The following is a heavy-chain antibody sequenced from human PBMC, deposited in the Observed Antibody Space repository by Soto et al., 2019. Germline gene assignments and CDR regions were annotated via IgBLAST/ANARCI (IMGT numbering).Heavy chain of an antibody. CDR2: ISSSGSTT. CDR1: GFTFGSYS. Sequence: EVQLVESGGGLVQPGGSLRLSCAASGFTFGSYSMNWVRQGPGKGLQWVSYISSSGSTTTYADSVKGRFTISRDNAENSLYLQMNTLRAEDTAVYYCARGGYSQVVGSTDYYFYMDVWGKGTTVTVSS. V-gene: IGHV3-48*01. CDR3: ARGGYSQVVGSTDYYFYMDV. J-gene: IGHJ6*03. D-gene: IGHD2-15*01.